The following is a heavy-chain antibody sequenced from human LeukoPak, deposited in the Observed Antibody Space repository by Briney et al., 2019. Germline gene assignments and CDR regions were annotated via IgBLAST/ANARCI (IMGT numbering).Heavy chain of an antibody. Sequence: ASVKVSCKASGGTFSSYAVSWVRQAPGQGLEWMGGIIPIFGTANYAQKFQGRVTITTDESTSTAYMELSSLRSEDTAVYYCARIPGKGTWVHDAFDIWGQGTMVTVSS. CDR1: GGTFSSYA. D-gene: IGHD3-10*01. J-gene: IGHJ3*02. V-gene: IGHV1-69*05. CDR2: IIPIFGTA. CDR3: ARIPGKGTWVHDAFDI.